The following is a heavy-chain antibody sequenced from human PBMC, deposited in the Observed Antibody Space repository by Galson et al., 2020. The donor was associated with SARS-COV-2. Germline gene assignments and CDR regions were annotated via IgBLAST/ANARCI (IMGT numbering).Heavy chain of an antibody. J-gene: IGHJ2*01. CDR3: ARRGGTVTTKHFDL. D-gene: IGHD4-17*01. V-gene: IGHV4-39*01. Sequence: SQTLSLTCTVSGGSISTTSYFWGWIRQPPGKGLEWIGTIYYSGTTYYNPSLRSRVTISVDTSTNQFSLKLNSVTAADTAVYYCARRGGTVTTKHFDLWGRGTLVTVSS. CDR1: GGSISTTSYF. CDR2: IYYSGTT.